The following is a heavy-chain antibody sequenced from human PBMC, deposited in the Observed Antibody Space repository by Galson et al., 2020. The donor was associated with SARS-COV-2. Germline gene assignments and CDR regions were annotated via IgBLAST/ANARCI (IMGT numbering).Heavy chain of an antibody. CDR2: IKQDGSEK. Sequence: GGSLRLSCAASGFTFSSYWMSWVRQAPGKGLEWVANIKQDGSEKYYVDSVKGRFTISRDNAKNSLYLQMNSLRAEDTAVYYCARDWEEQWLVSFDYWGQGTLVTVSS. CDR3: ARDWEEQWLVSFDY. V-gene: IGHV3-7*01. CDR1: GFTFSSYW. D-gene: IGHD6-19*01. J-gene: IGHJ4*02.